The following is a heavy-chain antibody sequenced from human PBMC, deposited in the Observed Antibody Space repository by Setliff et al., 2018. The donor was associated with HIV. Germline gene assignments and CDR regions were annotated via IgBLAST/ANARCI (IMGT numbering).Heavy chain of an antibody. D-gene: IGHD6-19*01. CDR3: ARARGDWYNVRPYYFDL. CDR1: GASFVGDNH. Sequence: SETLSLTCAVSGASFVGDNHWSWIRQTPERGLEWIAYFMYTDIHYVNYLNYRNPSLASRLSISVDKSKNQFSLTSSSVTAADTAVYYCARARGDWYNVRPYYFDLWGQGTPVTVSS. J-gene: IGHJ4*02. V-gene: IGHV4-30-4*01. CDR2: FMYTDIHYVNYLN.